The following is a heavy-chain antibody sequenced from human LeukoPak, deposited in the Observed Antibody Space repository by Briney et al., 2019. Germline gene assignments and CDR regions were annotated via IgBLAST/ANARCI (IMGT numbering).Heavy chain of an antibody. V-gene: IGHV3-20*04. J-gene: IGHJ4*02. CDR3: ARGVDYDSNGYYSPYFDY. CDR2: INWNGGST. CDR1: GFTFDDYG. Sequence: GGSLRLSCAASGFTFDDYGMSWVRQAPGKGLEWVSGINWNGGSTGYADSVKGRFTISRDNAKNSLYLQMNSLRAEDTALYYCARGVDYDSNGYYSPYFDYWGQGTLVTVSS. D-gene: IGHD3-22*01.